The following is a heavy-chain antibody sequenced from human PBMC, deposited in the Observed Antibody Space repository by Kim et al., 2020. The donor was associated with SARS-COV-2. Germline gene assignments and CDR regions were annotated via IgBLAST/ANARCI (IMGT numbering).Heavy chain of an antibody. Sequence: GGSLRLSCAASGFTFSNAWMSWVRQAPGKGLEWVGRIKSKTDGGTTDYAAPVKGRFTISRDDSKNTLYLQMNSLKTEDTAVYYCTTDHPTPLGAYSGYDWGTAMAPVDYWGQGTLVTVSS. CDR3: TTDHPTPLGAYSGYDWGTAMAPVDY. D-gene: IGHD5-12*01. V-gene: IGHV3-15*01. CDR2: IKSKTDGGTT. J-gene: IGHJ4*02. CDR1: GFTFSNAW.